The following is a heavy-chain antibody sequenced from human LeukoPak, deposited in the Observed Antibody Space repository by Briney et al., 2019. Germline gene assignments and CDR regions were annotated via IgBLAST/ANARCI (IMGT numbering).Heavy chain of an antibody. CDR2: INPDSGGT. V-gene: IGHV1-2*02. CDR3: ARIARSIDY. J-gene: IGHJ4*02. Sequence: ASVTVSFKASGYTFTVYYMHWVRQAPGQGLEWMGWINPDSGGTNYAQKFQGRVTMTRDTSISTAYMELSRLRSDDTAVYYCARIARSIDYWGQGTLVTVSS. D-gene: IGHD2-21*01. CDR1: GYTFTVYY.